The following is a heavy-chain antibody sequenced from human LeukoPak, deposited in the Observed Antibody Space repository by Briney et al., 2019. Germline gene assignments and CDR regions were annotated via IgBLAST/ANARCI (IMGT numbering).Heavy chain of an antibody. CDR1: GGSISSYY. J-gene: IGHJ4*02. V-gene: IGHV4-59*01. D-gene: IGHD2-21*02. Sequence: SETLSLTCTVSGGSISSYYWSWIRQPPGKGLEWIGHIYYSGSTNYNPSLKSRVTISVDTSKNQFSLKLSSVTAADTAVYYCARATQNYCGGDCYSGEFDYWGQGTLVTVSS. CDR3: ARATQNYCGGDCYSGEFDY. CDR2: IYYSGST.